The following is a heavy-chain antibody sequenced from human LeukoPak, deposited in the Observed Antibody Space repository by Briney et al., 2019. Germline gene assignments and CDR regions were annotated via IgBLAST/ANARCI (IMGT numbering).Heavy chain of an antibody. CDR3: ARVELEQQLANGLWDYYYYGMDV. J-gene: IGHJ6*02. CDR2: VYYSRST. V-gene: IGHV4-59*12. Sequence: SETLSLTCTVSGGSISSYYWSWIRQPPGRGLEWIGYVYYSRSTNYSPSLKSRVTISVDTSKNQFSLQLNSVTPEDTAVYYCARVELEQQLANGLWDYYYYGMDVWGQGTTVTVS. CDR1: GGSISSYY. D-gene: IGHD6-13*01.